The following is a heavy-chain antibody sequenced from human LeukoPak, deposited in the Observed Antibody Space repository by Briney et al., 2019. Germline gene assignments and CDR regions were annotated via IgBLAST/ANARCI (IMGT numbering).Heavy chain of an antibody. CDR1: GGTFSSYA. CDR3: ARDRPPSYGYDWHDAFDI. Sequence: EASVKVSCKASGGTFSSYAISWVRQAPGQGLEWMGGIIPIFGTANYAQKFQGRVTITADESTSTAYMELSSLRSEDTAVYYCARDRPPSYGYDWHDAFDIWGQGTMVTVSS. D-gene: IGHD5-12*01. J-gene: IGHJ3*02. CDR2: IIPIFGTA. V-gene: IGHV1-69*13.